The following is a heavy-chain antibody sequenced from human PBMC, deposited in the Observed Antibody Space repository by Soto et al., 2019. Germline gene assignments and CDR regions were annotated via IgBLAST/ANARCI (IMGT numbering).Heavy chain of an antibody. CDR3: ARGPGDGRISY. CDR1: GGSISSSDYY. J-gene: IGHJ4*02. V-gene: IGHV4-30-4*01. Sequence: QVQLQESGPGLVKPSQTLSLTCTVSGGSISSSDYYWSWIRQPPGKGLEWIGYIYYSGSTYYNPSLKSRITISVDTSKNQFSLKLISVTAADTAVYYCARGPGDGRISYWGQGTLVTVSS. CDR2: IYYSGST. D-gene: IGHD1-26*01.